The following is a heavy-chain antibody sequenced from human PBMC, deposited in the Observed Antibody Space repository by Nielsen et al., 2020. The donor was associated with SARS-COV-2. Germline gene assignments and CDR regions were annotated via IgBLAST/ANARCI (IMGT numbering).Heavy chain of an antibody. CDR2: ISSSSSYT. CDR1: GFTFSDYY. J-gene: IGHJ3*02. CDR3: AKESVPYYDFWSGPGAFDI. V-gene: IGHV3-11*05. D-gene: IGHD3-3*01. Sequence: GGSLRLSCAASGFTFSDYYMSWIRQAPGKGLEWVSYISSSSSYTNYADSVKGRFTISRDNSKNTLYLQMNSLRAEDTAVYYCAKESVPYYDFWSGPGAFDIWGQGTMVTVSS.